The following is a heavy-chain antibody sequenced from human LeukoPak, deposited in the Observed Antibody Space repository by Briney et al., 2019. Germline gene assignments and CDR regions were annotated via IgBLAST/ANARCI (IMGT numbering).Heavy chain of an antibody. Sequence: PGGSLRLSCAASGFTFSSYAMHWVRQAPGKGLVWVAVISYDGSNKYYADSVKGRFTISRDNSKNTLYLQMNSLRAEDTAVYYCARADDYGDYVDYWGQGTLVTVSS. V-gene: IGHV3-30-3*01. CDR3: ARADDYGDYVDY. D-gene: IGHD4-17*01. CDR1: GFTFSSYA. J-gene: IGHJ4*02. CDR2: ISYDGSNK.